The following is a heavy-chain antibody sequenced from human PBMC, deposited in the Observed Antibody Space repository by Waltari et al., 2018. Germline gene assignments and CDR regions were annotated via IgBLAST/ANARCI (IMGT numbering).Heavy chain of an antibody. V-gene: IGHV4-34*01. CDR3: ARSGDYGDKYFGY. J-gene: IGHJ4*02. CDR1: GGSFSGSY. CDR2: INHSGST. D-gene: IGHD4-17*01. Sequence: VQLQQWGAGLLKPSETLSLTCAVYGGSFSGSYWSWIRQPPGKGLEWIGEINHSGSTNYNPSLKSRVTISVDTSKNQFSLKLSSVTAADTAVYYCARSGDYGDKYFGYWGQGTLVTVSS.